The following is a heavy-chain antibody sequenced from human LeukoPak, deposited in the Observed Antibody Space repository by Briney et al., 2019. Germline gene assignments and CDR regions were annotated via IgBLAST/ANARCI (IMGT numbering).Heavy chain of an antibody. J-gene: IGHJ4*02. V-gene: IGHV3-49*04. CDR2: IRSKAYGGTT. D-gene: IGHD3-22*01. CDR3: TRERFRYYDSSGYSD. Sequence: TFAASGFTFSDYYMSWVRQAPGKGPEWVGFIRSKAYGGTTEYAASVKGRFTISRDDSKSIAYLQMNSLKTEDTAAYYCTRERFRYYDSSGYSDWGQGTLVTVSS. CDR1: GFTFSDYY.